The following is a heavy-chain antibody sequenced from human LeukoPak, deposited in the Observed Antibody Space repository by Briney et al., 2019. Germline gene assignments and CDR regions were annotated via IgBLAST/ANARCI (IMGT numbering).Heavy chain of an antibody. CDR3: ASVAREMATPYHFDY. Sequence: SETLSLTCTVSGGSISSSSYYWGWIRQPPGKGLEWIGSIYYSGSTYYNPSLKSRVTISVDTSKNQFSLKLSSVTAADTAVYYCASVAREMATPYHFDYWGQGTLVTVSS. CDR1: GGSISSSSYY. CDR2: IYYSGST. D-gene: IGHD5-24*01. J-gene: IGHJ4*02. V-gene: IGHV4-39*01.